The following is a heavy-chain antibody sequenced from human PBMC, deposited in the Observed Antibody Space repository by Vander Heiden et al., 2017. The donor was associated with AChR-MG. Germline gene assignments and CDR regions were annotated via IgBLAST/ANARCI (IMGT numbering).Heavy chain of an antibody. D-gene: IGHD4-17*01. V-gene: IGHV3-74*01. CDR3: ARFTYGDPPDY. Sequence: EVQLVESGGGLVQPGGSLRLSCAAPGFPFSSYWMSWVRQAPGKGLIWVSRINSDGSSTTYADSVKGRFTISRDNAKNTLYLQVNSLRVEDTAVYYCARFTYGDPPDYWGQGTLVTVSS. J-gene: IGHJ4*02. CDR1: GFPFSSYW. CDR2: INSDGSST.